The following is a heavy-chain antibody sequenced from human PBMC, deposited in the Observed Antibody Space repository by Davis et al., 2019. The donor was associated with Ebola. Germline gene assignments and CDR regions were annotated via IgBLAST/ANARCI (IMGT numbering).Heavy chain of an antibody. V-gene: IGHV1-2*02. CDR2: INPNSGGT. J-gene: IGHJ2*01. CDR3: ARDRHSSSWGTLWYFDL. Sequence: ASVKVSCKASGYTFTGYYMHWVRQAPGQGLEWMGWINPNSGGTNYAQKFQGRVTMTRDTSISTAYMELSRLRSEDTAVYYCARDRHSSSWGTLWYFDLWGRGTLVTVSS. D-gene: IGHD6-6*01. CDR1: GYTFTGYY.